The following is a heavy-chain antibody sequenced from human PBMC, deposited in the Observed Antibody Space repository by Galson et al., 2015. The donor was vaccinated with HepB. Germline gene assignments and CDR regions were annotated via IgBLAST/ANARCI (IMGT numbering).Heavy chain of an antibody. J-gene: IGHJ6*03. D-gene: IGHD6-13*01. V-gene: IGHV1-8*01. CDR2: MDPNSGNT. CDR3: ARFPHSSSWDDSYYYMDV. CDR1: GFSLSTYD. Sequence: SVKVSCKASGFSLSTYDINWVRQATGQGLEWLGWMDPNSGNTGYAQKSQGRITMTRNTSLSTAYMELRSLRSEDTAVYYCARFPHSSSWDDSYYYMDVWGKGTTVTVSS.